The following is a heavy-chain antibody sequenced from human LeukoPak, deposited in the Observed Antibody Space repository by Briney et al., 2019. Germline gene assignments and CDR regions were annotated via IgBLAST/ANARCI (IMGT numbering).Heavy chain of an antibody. V-gene: IGHV4-31*03. CDR3: ARGSYYGFSGDS. J-gene: IGHJ4*02. CDR2: IYYSGSA. CDR1: GGAIGSDGNY. D-gene: IGHD3-10*01. Sequence: SETLSLTCSVSGGAIGSDGNYWNWIRQHPGKGLEWIGYIYYSGSASYNPSLKSRVTISVDTSKNQFSLRLSSVTAADTAVYYCARGSYYGFSGDSWGQGSLVTVSS.